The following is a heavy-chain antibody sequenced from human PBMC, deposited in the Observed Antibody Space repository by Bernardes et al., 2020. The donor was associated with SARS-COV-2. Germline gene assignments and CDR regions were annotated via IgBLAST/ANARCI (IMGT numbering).Heavy chain of an antibody. CDR1: GYTFTGYY. J-gene: IGHJ6*02. CDR2: INPNSGGT. CDR3: ARGQDIVVVPAEPYYYYYGMDV. Sequence: ASVKVSCKASGYTFTGYYMDWVRQAPGQGLEWMGWINPNSGGTNYAQKFQGWVTMTRDTSISTAYMELSRLRSDDTAVYYCARGQDIVVVPAEPYYYYYGMDVWGQGTTVTVSS. V-gene: IGHV1-2*04. D-gene: IGHD2-2*01.